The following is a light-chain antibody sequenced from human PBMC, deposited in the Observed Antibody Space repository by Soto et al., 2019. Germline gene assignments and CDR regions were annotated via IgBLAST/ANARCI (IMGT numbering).Light chain of an antibody. CDR1: SSNIGSGT. CDR2: ANN. J-gene: IGLJ3*02. V-gene: IGLV1-44*01. Sequence: QSVLTQPPSVSGTPGQRVTISCSGSSSNIGSGTVNWYQQLPGTAPIRLIYANNHRPSGVPDRFSGSKSGNTASLTVSGLQAEDEADYYCYSFAYSNDFGVFGGGTKLTVL. CDR3: YSFAYSNDFGV.